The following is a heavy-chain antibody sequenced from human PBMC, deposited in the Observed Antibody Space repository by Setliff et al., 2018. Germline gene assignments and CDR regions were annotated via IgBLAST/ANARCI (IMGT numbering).Heavy chain of an antibody. J-gene: IGHJ4*02. Sequence: ASVKVSCKTPGDTFNNYAITWVRQAPGQGPEWMGGINPLSGDTNYALNFEGRVTMTRDTSISTAYMELSGLRSDDTAIYYCARKISVTGTIDYWGQGTLVTVS. CDR1: GDTFNNYA. D-gene: IGHD1-20*01. CDR2: INPLSGDT. CDR3: ARKISVTGTIDY. V-gene: IGHV1-2*02.